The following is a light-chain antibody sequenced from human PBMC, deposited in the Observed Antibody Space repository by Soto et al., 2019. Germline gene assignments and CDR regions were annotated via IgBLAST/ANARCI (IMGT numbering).Light chain of an antibody. V-gene: IGKV1-27*01. CDR2: AAS. Sequence: DVQMTQAPSSLSASVGDRVTLTCRASQGISNYLAWYQQKPGKVPKLLIYAASILQSGVPSRFSGSGSGTDFTLTISSLQPEDVETYYCQKYTSAPLTFGGGTNVEIK. CDR3: QKYTSAPLT. CDR1: QGISNY. J-gene: IGKJ4*01.